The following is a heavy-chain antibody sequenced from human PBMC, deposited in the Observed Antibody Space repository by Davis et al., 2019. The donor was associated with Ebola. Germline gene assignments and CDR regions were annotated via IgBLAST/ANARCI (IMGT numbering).Heavy chain of an antibody. CDR1: GGSITSTTYY. J-gene: IGHJ4*02. CDR3: ARVITDYGAKYFDY. Sequence: SETLSLTCGVSGGSITSTTYYWGWIRQPPGKGLEWIGSIYYSGSTNYNPSLKSRVTISVDTSKNQFSLKLSSVTAADTAVYYCARVITDYGAKYFDYWGQGTLVTVSS. CDR2: IYYSGST. D-gene: IGHD4-17*01. V-gene: IGHV4-39*07.